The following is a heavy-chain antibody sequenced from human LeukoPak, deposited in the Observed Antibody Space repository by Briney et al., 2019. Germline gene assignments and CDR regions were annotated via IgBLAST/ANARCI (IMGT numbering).Heavy chain of an antibody. J-gene: IGHJ4*02. CDR2: IIPLFGPA. D-gene: IGHD1-1*01. Sequence: SVKVSCKASGGTFSSYTIAWVRQAPGQGLEWLGGIIPLFGPANYAQKFQGRVTITADESTSTAYMELSSLRSEDTAVYYCATPPTGTTTTGEFYFDSWGQGTLVTVSA. V-gene: IGHV1-69*13. CDR3: ATPPTGTTTTGEFYFDS. CDR1: GGTFSSYT.